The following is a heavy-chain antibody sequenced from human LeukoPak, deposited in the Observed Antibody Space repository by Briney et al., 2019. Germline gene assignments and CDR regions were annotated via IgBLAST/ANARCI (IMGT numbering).Heavy chain of an antibody. J-gene: IGHJ4*02. D-gene: IGHD6-13*01. Sequence: PGGSLRLSCAASGFTFSSYGIHWVRQAPGKGLEWVAVIWYDGSNKYYADSVKGRFTISRDNSKNTLYLQMNSLRAKDTAVYYCTRDRGYSSSWHDYWGQGTLVTVSS. V-gene: IGHV3-33*01. CDR2: IWYDGSNK. CDR1: GFTFSSYG. CDR3: TRDRGYSSSWHDY.